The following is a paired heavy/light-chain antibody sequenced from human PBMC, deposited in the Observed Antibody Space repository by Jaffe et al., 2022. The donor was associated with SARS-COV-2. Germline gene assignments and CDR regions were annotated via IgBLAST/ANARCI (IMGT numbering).Light chain of an antibody. CDR2: AAS. V-gene: IGKV1-9*01. Sequence: DIQLTQSPSFLSASVGDRVTITCRASQGISSYLAWYQQKPGKAPKLLIYAASTLQSGVPSRFSGSGSGTEFTLTISSLQPEDFATYYCQQLNSYPPTFGQGTKVEIK. CDR1: QGISSY. CDR3: QQLNSYPPT. J-gene: IGKJ1*01.
Heavy chain of an antibody. CDR2: MNPNSGNT. Sequence: QVQLVQSGAEVKKPGASVKVSCKASGYTFTSYDINWVRQATGQGLEWMGWMNPNSGNTGYAQKFQGRVTMTRNTSISTAYMELSSLRSEDTAVYYCARSGEGNPYYDYVWGSYRQNYYYYGMDVWGQGTTVTVSS. D-gene: IGHD3-16*02. CDR1: GYTFTSYD. V-gene: IGHV1-8*01. CDR3: ARSGEGNPYYDYVWGSYRQNYYYYGMDV. J-gene: IGHJ6*02.